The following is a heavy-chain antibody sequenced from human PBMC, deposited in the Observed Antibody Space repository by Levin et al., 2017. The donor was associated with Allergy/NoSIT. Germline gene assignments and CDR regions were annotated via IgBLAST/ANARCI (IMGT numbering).Heavy chain of an antibody. D-gene: IGHD2-21*01. CDR1: GFTVNYNY. Sequence: GGSLRLSCAASGFTVNYNYMSWVRQAPGKGLEWVSTIYDGGRTDYADSVKGRLTVSRDDSKNTLYLQMNSLRAEDTAIYYCARDSVGGAFDWGQGTLVSVSS. J-gene: IGHJ4*02. CDR3: ARDSVGGAFD. V-gene: IGHV3-53*01. CDR2: IYDGGRT.